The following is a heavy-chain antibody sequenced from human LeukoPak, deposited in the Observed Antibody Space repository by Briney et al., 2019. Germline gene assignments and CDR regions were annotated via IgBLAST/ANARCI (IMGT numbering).Heavy chain of an antibody. CDR1: GYIFISYG. CDR2: ISAYNGNT. J-gene: IGHJ4*02. Sequence: ASVKVSCKASGYIFISYGISWVRQAPGQGLEWMGWISAYNGNTKYAQKLQGRVTMTTDTSTSTAYMELRSLRSDDTAVYYCARDVRGIVGMDYFDYWGQGTLVTVST. CDR3: ARDVRGIVGMDYFDY. V-gene: IGHV1-18*01. D-gene: IGHD3-22*01.